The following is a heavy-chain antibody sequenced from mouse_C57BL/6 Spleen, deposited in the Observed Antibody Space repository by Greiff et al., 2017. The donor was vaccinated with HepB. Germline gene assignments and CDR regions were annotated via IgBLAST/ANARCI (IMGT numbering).Heavy chain of an antibody. CDR3: ARGSSGYPFAY. CDR1: GFSLTSYG. D-gene: IGHD3-2*02. V-gene: IGHV2-2*01. CDR2: IWSGGST. J-gene: IGHJ3*01. Sequence: VQLQQSGPGLVQPSQSLSITCTVSGFSLTSYGVHWVRQSPGKGLEWLGVIWSGGSTDYNAAFISRLSISKDNSKSQVFFKMNSLQADDTAIYYCARGSSGYPFAYWGQGTLVTVSA.